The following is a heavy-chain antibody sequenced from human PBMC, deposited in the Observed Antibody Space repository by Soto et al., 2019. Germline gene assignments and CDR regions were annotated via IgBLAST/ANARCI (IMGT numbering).Heavy chain of an antibody. Sequence: PSETLSLTCAVYGGSFSGYYWSWIRQPPGKGLEWIGEISHSGSTNYNPSLKSRVTISVDTSKNQLSLKLSSVTAADTAVYYCARGRVVVVAATSGNWFDPWGQGTLGTVSS. J-gene: IGHJ5*02. CDR1: GGSFSGYY. CDR2: ISHSGST. V-gene: IGHV4-34*01. D-gene: IGHD2-15*01. CDR3: ARGRVVVVAATSGNWFDP.